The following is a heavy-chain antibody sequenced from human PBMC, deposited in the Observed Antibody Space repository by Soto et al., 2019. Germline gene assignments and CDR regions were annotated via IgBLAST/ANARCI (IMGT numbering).Heavy chain of an antibody. CDR1: GFTFSSYS. V-gene: IGHV3-21*01. D-gene: IGHD1-20*01. J-gene: IGHJ4*02. Sequence: PGGSLRLSCAASGFTFSSYSMNWVRQAPGKGLEWVSSISSSSSYIYYADSVKGRFTISRDNAKNSPYLQMNSLRAEDTAVYYCARDEGITGPRGYWGQGTLVTVSS. CDR3: ARDEGITGPRGY. CDR2: ISSSSSYI.